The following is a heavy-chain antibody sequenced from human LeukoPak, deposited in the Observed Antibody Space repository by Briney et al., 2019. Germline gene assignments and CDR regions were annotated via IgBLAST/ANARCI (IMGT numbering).Heavy chain of an antibody. V-gene: IGHV1-18*01. D-gene: IGHD2-2*01. CDR3: ARDCSSTSCYPFDY. Sequence: ASVKVSCKASGYTFTSYGISWVRQAPGQGLEWMGWISAYNGNTNYAQKLQGRVTMTTDTSTSTAYMELRSLTSDDTAVYYCARDCSSTSCYPFDYWGQGTLVTVSS. J-gene: IGHJ4*02. CDR2: ISAYNGNT. CDR1: GYTFTSYG.